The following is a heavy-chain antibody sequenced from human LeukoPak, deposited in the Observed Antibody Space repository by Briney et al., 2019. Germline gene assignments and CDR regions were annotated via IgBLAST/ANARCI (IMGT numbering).Heavy chain of an antibody. J-gene: IGHJ4*02. CDR2: INTDGSST. Sequence: GGSLRLSCAASGFTFSSYWMHWVRQAPGKGLVWVSHINTDGSSTAYADSVQGRFTISRDNAKNTLYLQMNSLRAEDTAVYYCARPRAYDTRDLDYWGQGDLVTVSS. D-gene: IGHD3-22*01. CDR3: ARPRAYDTRDLDY. CDR1: GFTFSSYW. V-gene: IGHV3-74*01.